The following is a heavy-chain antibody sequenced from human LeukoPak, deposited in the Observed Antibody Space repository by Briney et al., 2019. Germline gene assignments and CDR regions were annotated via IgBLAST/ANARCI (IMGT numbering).Heavy chain of an antibody. V-gene: IGHV1-69*05. Sequence: SVKVSCKASGGTFISYAISWVRQAPGQGLEWMGGIIPIFGTANYAQKLQGRVTMTTDTSTSTAYMELRSLRSDDTAVYYCARGGDIVVVVAAPPRPDYYYYGMDVWGQGTTVTVSS. J-gene: IGHJ6*02. CDR2: IIPIFGTA. D-gene: IGHD2-15*01. CDR1: GGTFISYA. CDR3: ARGGDIVVVVAAPPRPDYYYYGMDV.